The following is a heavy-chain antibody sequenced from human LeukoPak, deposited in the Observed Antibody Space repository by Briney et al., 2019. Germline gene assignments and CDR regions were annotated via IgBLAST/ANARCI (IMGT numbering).Heavy chain of an antibody. J-gene: IGHJ4*02. CDR2: IGPTGTDR. CDR3: ATETIGRHYDY. Sequence: GGSLRLSCAPSGFTFGPFGFNWVRQAPGKGLEWVSSIGPTGTDRYYADSVRGRFTISRDNAKNSMYLQIVSLRDEVTAVYYCATETIGRHYDYWGQGTLLTLSS. D-gene: IGHD1-14*01. V-gene: IGHV3-21*01. CDR1: GFTFGPFG.